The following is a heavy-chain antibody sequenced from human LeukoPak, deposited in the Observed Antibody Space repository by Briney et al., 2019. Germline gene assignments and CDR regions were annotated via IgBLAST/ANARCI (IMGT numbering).Heavy chain of an antibody. Sequence: PGGSLRLSCAASGFTFSSYGMHWVRQAPGKGLEWVAVISYDGSNKYYADSVKARFTISRDNSKNTLYLQMNSLRAEDTAVYYCAKLNYDSSGYYQGGGDAFDIWGQGTMVTVSS. D-gene: IGHD3-22*01. J-gene: IGHJ3*02. CDR2: ISYDGSNK. V-gene: IGHV3-30*18. CDR3: AKLNYDSSGYYQGGGDAFDI. CDR1: GFTFSSYG.